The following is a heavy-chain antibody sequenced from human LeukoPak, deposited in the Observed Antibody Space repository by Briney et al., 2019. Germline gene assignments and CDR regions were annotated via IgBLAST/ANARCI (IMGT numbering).Heavy chain of an antibody. V-gene: IGHV3-23*01. J-gene: IGHJ5*01. CDR1: GFSFSIHD. D-gene: IGHD3-22*01. Sequence: GGSLRLSCAASGFSFSIHDMTWVRQAPGKGLEWVSTISNSDNSTYYADSVKGRFTFSRDNSKNTLYLQMNSLRAEDTAVYYCAKDGRSLDFYDSSPYINWFDSWGQGTLVTVSS. CDR2: ISNSDNST. CDR3: AKDGRSLDFYDSSPYINWFDS.